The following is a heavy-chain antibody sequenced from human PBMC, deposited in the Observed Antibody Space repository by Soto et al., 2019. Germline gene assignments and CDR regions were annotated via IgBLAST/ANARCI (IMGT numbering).Heavy chain of an antibody. D-gene: IGHD2-15*01. CDR1: GGSISSGGYS. V-gene: IGHV4-31*11. J-gene: IGHJ4*02. Sequence: PSETLSLTCAVSGGSISSGGYSWSWIRQPPGKGLEWIGYIFYSGSTYYNPSLKSRVTISVDTSKNQFSLKLSSVTAADTAVYYCARGGSGDIVVVAAIDYWGQGTLVTVSS. CDR3: ARGGSGDIVVVAAIDY. CDR2: IFYSGST.